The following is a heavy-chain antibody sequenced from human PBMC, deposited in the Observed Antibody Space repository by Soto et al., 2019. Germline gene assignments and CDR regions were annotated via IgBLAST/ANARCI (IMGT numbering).Heavy chain of an antibody. J-gene: IGHJ4*02. CDR1: GYTFTSYG. CDR3: AKDGRYSGSYGGYYFDY. Sequence: QVQLVQSGAEVKKPGASVKVSCKASGYTFTSYGISWVRQAPGQGLEWMGWISANTGNTNFVQKLQGRVTMTTDTSTSTAYMELRSLSSDDTAVYYCAKDGRYSGSYGGYYFDYWGQGTLVTVSS. D-gene: IGHD1-26*01. V-gene: IGHV1-18*01. CDR2: ISANTGNT.